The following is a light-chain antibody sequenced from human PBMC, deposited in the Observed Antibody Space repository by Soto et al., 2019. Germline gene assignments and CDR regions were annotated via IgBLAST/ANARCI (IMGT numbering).Light chain of an antibody. Sequence: QSVLTQPPPVSGAPGQRVTISCTGSSSNIGAGYDVHWYRQLPGTAPNLLIYGNSNRPSGVPDRFSGSKSGTSASLAITGLQAEDEADYYCQSYDSSLRGVVFGGGPKLTVL. CDR3: QSYDSSLRGVV. V-gene: IGLV1-40*01. CDR1: SSNIGAGYD. CDR2: GNS. J-gene: IGLJ2*01.